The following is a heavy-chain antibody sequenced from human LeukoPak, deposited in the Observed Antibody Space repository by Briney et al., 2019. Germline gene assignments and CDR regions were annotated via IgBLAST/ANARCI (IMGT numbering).Heavy chain of an antibody. J-gene: IGHJ6*03. V-gene: IGHV3-23*01. CDR1: GFTFSIYT. CDR2: ISDSGFGT. CDR3: AKGTYCDGGACPPGIYYYYHMDV. Sequence: PGGSLRLSCAASGFTFSIYTMSWVRQAPGKGLEWVSAISDSGFGTYYADSVKGRSTISRDNSKNTLYLQMNSLRAEDTAIYYCAKGTYCDGGACPPGIYYYYHMDVWGKGTTVTVSS. D-gene: IGHD2-8*02.